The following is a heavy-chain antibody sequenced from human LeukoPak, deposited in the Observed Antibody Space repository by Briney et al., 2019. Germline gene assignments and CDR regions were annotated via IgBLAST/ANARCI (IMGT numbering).Heavy chain of an antibody. Sequence: PGGSLRLSCAASGFTFSSYGMHWVRQAPGRGLEWVAVISYDGSNKYYADSVKGRFTISRDNSKNTLYLQMNSLRAEDTAVYYCARDSGRRVWFGEPKNWFDPWGQGTLVTVSS. CDR1: GFTFSSYG. J-gene: IGHJ5*02. CDR3: ARDSGRRVWFGEPKNWFDP. CDR2: ISYDGSNK. D-gene: IGHD3-10*01. V-gene: IGHV3-30*03.